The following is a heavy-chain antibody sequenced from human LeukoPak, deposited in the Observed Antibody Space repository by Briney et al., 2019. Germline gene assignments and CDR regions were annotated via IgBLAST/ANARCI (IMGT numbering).Heavy chain of an antibody. J-gene: IGHJ4*02. CDR3: AKNGAVTSFDS. CDR1: GASISSGNYY. Sequence: KSSQALSLTCTVSGASISSGNYYWSWIRQPAGKGLEWIGRVCNRGTTDYNPSLESRVTISVDTSNNQFSLKLRSVTAADSAGYYCAKNGAVTSFDSWGQGTLVTVSS. D-gene: IGHD4-17*01. CDR2: VCNRGTT. V-gene: IGHV4-61*02.